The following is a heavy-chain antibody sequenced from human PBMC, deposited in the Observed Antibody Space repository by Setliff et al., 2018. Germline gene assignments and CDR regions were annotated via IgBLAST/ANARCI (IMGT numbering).Heavy chain of an antibody. J-gene: IGHJ3*02. Sequence: ASVKVSCKASGYTFTGYYMHWVRQAPGQGFEWMGWINPNSGGTNYAQKFQGWVTMTRDTSISTAYMELSRLRSDDTAVYYGARGMWVYGFWSGYPLGAFDIWGQGSMVTVSS. D-gene: IGHD3-3*01. V-gene: IGHV1-2*04. CDR1: GYTFTGYY. CDR3: ARGMWVYGFWSGYPLGAFDI. CDR2: INPNSGGT.